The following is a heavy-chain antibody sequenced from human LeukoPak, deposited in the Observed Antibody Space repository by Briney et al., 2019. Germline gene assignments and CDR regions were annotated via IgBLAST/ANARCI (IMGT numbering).Heavy chain of an antibody. J-gene: IGHJ6*01. CDR2: ISGSGDNR. CDR3: AKMKGHPLPKYYMDV. V-gene: IGHV3-23*01. D-gene: IGHD1-26*01. Sequence: GGSLRLSCAASGFTFSGFAMSWVRRTPGKGLEGVSGISGSGDNRLYADSVKGRLTISRENSKNKLYVEMNSLRAEDTAIYYCAKMKGHPLPKYYMDVWGQGTTVTVSS. CDR1: GFTFSGFA.